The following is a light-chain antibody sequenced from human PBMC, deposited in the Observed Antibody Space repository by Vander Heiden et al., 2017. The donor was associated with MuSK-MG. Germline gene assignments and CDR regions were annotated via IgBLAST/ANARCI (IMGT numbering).Light chain of an antibody. Sequence: DIQMTQAPSSLSAFGGDRVTITCRASQSISSFLNWFQQKPGKAPKLLIFAASILRSGVSSWFSGGGSGTDFTLIISRLPHEDYANYYCQQTDSTPDTFGQGTRLDI. CDR1: QSISSF. V-gene: IGKV1-39*01. CDR3: QQTDSTPDT. J-gene: IGKJ5*01. CDR2: AAS.